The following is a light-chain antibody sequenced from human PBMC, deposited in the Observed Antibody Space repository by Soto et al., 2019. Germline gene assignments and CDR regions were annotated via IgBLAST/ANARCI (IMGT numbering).Light chain of an antibody. CDR3: QQYNKWPPWT. J-gene: IGKJ1*01. CDR1: QTIDNT. V-gene: IGKV3-15*01. CDR2: DAS. Sequence: EIVMTQSPATLSLSPGERATLSCRASQTIDNTLAWYQRKPGQAPRLLIYDASTRATGIPARFSGSGSGTEFTLTISSLQSEDFGVYYCQQYNKWPPWTFGQGTKVDI.